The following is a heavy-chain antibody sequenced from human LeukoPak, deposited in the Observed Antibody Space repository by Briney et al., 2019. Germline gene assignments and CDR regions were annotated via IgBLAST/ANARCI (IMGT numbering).Heavy chain of an antibody. J-gene: IGHJ3*02. CDR1: GFTVSSNY. D-gene: IGHD3-3*01. CDR2: IYSGGST. V-gene: IGHV3-53*05. CDR3: ARPYFDFWSGYYGSAFDI. Sequence: GGSLRLSCAASGFTVSSNYMSWVRQAPGKGLEWVSVIYSGGSTYYADSVKCRFTISRDNAKNSLNLQMNSLRAEDTAVYYCARPYFDFWSGYYGSAFDIWGQGTMVTVSS.